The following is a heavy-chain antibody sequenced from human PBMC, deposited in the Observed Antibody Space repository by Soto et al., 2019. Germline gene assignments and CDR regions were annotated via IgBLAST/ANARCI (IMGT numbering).Heavy chain of an antibody. V-gene: IGHV3-11*05. CDR3: VSKQYLEDCFDY. D-gene: IGHD1-20*01. Sequence: QVQLVESGGGLVRPGGSLRLSCAASGFTFSDHYMTWIRQAPGKGLEWISFISSSSTYAKYADSVKGQFTISRDNAKNLVWLQMNSLRVEDTAVYFCVSKQYLEDCFDYWGQGMLVTVSS. J-gene: IGHJ4*02. CDR1: GFTFSDHY. CDR2: ISSSSTYA.